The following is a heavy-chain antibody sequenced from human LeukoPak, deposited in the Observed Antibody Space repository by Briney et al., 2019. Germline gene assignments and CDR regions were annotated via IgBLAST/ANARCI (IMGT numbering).Heavy chain of an antibody. Sequence: ASVKVSCKASGYTFTSYYMHWVRQAPGQGLEWMGIINPSGSSTSYAQKFQGRVTMTRNTSISTAYMELSSLRSEDTAVYYCARNGQQVRYFQHWGQGTLVTVSS. CDR3: ARNGQQVRYFQH. J-gene: IGHJ1*01. D-gene: IGHD6-13*01. CDR1: GYTFTSYY. V-gene: IGHV1-46*01. CDR2: INPSGSST.